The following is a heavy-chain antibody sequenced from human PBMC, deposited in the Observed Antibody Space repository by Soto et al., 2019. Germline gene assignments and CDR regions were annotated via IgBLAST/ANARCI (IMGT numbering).Heavy chain of an antibody. V-gene: IGHV3-33*01. D-gene: IGHD1-26*01. Sequence: QVQLVESGGGVVQPGRSLRLSCAASGFTFSRYGMHWVRQAPGKGLAWVAVIWYDGSNKYYADSVKGRFTISRDNSKNTLYLQMNSLRADDTAVYYCDSYYLDYWGQGTMVTVSS. CDR1: GFTFSRYG. CDR2: IWYDGSNK. CDR3: DSYYLDY. J-gene: IGHJ4*02.